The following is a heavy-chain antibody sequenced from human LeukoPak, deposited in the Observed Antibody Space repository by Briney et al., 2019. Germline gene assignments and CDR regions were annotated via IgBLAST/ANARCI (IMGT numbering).Heavy chain of an antibody. J-gene: IGHJ4*02. D-gene: IGHD1-26*01. CDR2: ISYDGSNK. V-gene: IGHV3-30*04. CDR3: ATARSGRRY. Sequence: GRSLGLSCAASGFTFSSYAMHWVRQAPGKGLEWVAVISYDGSNKYYADSVKGRFTISRDNSKNTLYLQMNSLRAEDTAVYYCATARSGRRYWGQGTLVTVSS. CDR1: GFTFSSYA.